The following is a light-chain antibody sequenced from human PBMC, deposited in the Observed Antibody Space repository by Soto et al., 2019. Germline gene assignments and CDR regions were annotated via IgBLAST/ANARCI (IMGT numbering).Light chain of an antibody. CDR2: KAS. CDR1: QSISSW. Sequence: DIQMTQSPSTLSASVGDRVTITCRASQSISSWLAWYQQKPGKAPKLLIYKASSLESGVPSRFSGSGSGTEFTLTISSLQPDDFATYYCKPYYSSSPYTFGQGTKLEIK. J-gene: IGKJ2*01. V-gene: IGKV1-5*03. CDR3: KPYYSSSPYT.